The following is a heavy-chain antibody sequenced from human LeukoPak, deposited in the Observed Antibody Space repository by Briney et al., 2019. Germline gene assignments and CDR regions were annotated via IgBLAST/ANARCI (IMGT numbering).Heavy chain of an antibody. D-gene: IGHD2-2*01. V-gene: IGHV1-18*01. CDR3: ARDLPPTYCSSTSCHRGYYYGMDV. CDR1: GYTFTSYG. J-gene: IGHJ6*02. Sequence: ASVKVSCKASGYTFTSYGISWVRQAPGQGLEWMGWISAYNGNTNYAQKLQGRVTMTADTSTSTAYMELRSLRSDDTAVYYCARDLPPTYCSSTSCHRGYYYGMDVWGQGTTVTVSS. CDR2: ISAYNGNT.